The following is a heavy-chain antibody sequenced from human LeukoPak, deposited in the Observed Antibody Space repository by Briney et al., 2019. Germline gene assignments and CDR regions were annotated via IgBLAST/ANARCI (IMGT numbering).Heavy chain of an antibody. CDR2: IYRGGGT. V-gene: IGHV3-53*01. Sequence: PGGSLRLACAASGFTVSSNYMSWVRQAPGKGLEWVSVIYRGGGTYYAASAKGRFTISRDNSTNTVYHQMNSLRAADTTGYYCCREQHSDSSAYPGFNAFDICGQGTMATVRS. CDR1: GFTVSSNY. D-gene: IGHD3-22*01. J-gene: IGHJ3*02. CDR3: CREQHSDSSAYPGFNAFDI.